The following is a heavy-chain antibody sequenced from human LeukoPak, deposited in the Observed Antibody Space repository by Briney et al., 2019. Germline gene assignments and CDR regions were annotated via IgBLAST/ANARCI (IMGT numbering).Heavy chain of an antibody. CDR3: AREGGRAVPGRFDQ. CDR2: IQNDGSDK. J-gene: IGHJ4*02. V-gene: IGHV3-30*02. D-gene: IGHD6-13*01. CDR1: GINFRSSG. Sequence: GGSLRLSCAASGINFRSSGMHWVRQAPGKGLEWVTFIQNDGSDKYYAASVKGRFTTSRDNSKNTVYLHMASLRADDTALYYCAREGGRAVPGRFDQWGQGTLVTVSS.